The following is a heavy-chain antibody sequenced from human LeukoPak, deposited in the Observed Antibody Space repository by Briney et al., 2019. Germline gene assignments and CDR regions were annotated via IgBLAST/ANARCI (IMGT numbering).Heavy chain of an antibody. CDR3: ASGVRGVRRYFDY. CDR1: GGSISSYY. D-gene: IGHD3-10*01. CDR2: INHSGST. J-gene: IGHJ4*02. Sequence: SETLSLTCTVSGGSISSYYWSWIRQPAGKGLEWIGEINHSGSTNYNPSLKSRVTISVGTSKNQFSLKLSSVTAADTAVYYCASGVRGVRRYFDYWGQGTLVTVSS. V-gene: IGHV4-34*01.